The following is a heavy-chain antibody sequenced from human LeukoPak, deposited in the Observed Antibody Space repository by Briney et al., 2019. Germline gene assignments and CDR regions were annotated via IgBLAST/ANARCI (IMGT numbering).Heavy chain of an antibody. V-gene: IGHV3-23*01. CDR3: AKDPPYSSSWYAFGDY. CDR1: GFTFSSYA. CDR2: TSGSGGST. J-gene: IGHJ4*02. Sequence: GGSLRLSCAAPGFTFSSYAMSWVRQAPGKGLQWVSGTSGSGGSTFYADSVKGRFTISRDNSKNTLYLQMNYLRAEDTAVYYCAKDPPYSSSWYAFGDYWGQGTLVTVSS. D-gene: IGHD6-13*01.